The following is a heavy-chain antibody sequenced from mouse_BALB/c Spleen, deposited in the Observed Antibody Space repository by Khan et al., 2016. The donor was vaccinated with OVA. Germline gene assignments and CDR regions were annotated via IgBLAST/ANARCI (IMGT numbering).Heavy chain of an antibody. J-gene: IGHJ4*01. CDR1: GYTFTSNT. V-gene: IGHV1-4*01. Sequence: QVQLQQSGAELSRPGASVKMSCKASGYTFTSNTMHWVKQRPGQGLEWIGYINPRSDYTIYSQKFKDKATLTADISSSPAYMQLSSLTSDDSAVYYCARRTTGYAMDYWGQGTSVTVSS. CDR3: ARRTTGYAMDY. D-gene: IGHD2-14*01. CDR2: INPRSDYT.